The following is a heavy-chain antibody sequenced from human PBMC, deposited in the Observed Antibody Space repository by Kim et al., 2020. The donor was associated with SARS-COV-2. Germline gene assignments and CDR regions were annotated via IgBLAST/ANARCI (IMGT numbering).Heavy chain of an antibody. Sequence: GGSLRLSCAASGFTFSSYWMSWVRQAPGKGLEWVANIKEDGSEKYYMDSVKGRFTISRDNAKNSLYLQMNSLRAEDTAVYYCARDYSGWNDFPTCIDNWGQGTLVTVSS. CDR3: ARDYSGWNDFPTCIDN. CDR1: GFTFSSYW. V-gene: IGHV3-7*01. D-gene: IGHD1-1*01. CDR2: IKEDGSEK. J-gene: IGHJ4*02.